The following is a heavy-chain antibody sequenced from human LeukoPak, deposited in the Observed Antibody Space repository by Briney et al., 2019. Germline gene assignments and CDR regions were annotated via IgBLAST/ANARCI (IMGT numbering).Heavy chain of an antibody. CDR3: IRDTYSSAWGYYFGT. D-gene: IGHD6-19*01. Sequence: GESLKISCKGSGYTFSTYWIGWVRPMPGKGLEWMGIIYPDDSDTKYSPSFQGQVTISADKSISTAYLQWSGLKASDTAMYYCIRDTYSSAWGYYFGTWGQGTLVTVSS. CDR1: GYTFSTYW. CDR2: IYPDDSDT. V-gene: IGHV5-51*01. J-gene: IGHJ4*02.